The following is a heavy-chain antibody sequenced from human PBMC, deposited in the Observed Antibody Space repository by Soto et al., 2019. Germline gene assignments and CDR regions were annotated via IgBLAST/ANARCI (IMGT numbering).Heavy chain of an antibody. D-gene: IGHD2-21*02. V-gene: IGHV4-39*01. CDR1: GGSISSSGYF. J-gene: IGHJ5*02. CDR2: IYYSGST. CDR3: ARHPSDFWFDP. Sequence: SEPLSLTCTVSGGSISSSGYFWGWIRQPPGKGLEWIGSIYYSGSTYYNPSLKSRVTVSVDTSKNQFSLKLSSVTAADTAVYYCARHPSDFWFDPWGQGTLVTVSS.